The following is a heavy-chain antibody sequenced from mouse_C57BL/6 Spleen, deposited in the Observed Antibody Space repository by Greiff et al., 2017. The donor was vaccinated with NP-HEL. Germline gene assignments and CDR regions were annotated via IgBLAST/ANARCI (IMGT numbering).Heavy chain of an antibody. CDR3: ASYDGYLFAY. D-gene: IGHD2-3*01. J-gene: IGHJ3*01. Sequence: QVQLQQPGAELVKPGASVKLSCKASGYTFTSYWMQWVNQRPGQGLEWIGEIDPSDSYTNYNQKFKGKATLTVDTSSSTAYMQLSSLTSEDSAVYYCASYDGYLFAYWGQGTLVTVSA. V-gene: IGHV1-50*01. CDR2: IDPSDSYT. CDR1: GYTFTSYW.